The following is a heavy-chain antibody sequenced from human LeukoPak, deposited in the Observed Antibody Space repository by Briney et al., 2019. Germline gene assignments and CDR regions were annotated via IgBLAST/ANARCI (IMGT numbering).Heavy chain of an antibody. V-gene: IGHV1-69*13. CDR3: ASDVDTAMTHTD. J-gene: IGHJ4*02. Sequence: GASVKVSCKASGGTFSSYAISWVRQAPGQGLEWMGGIIPIFGTANYAQKFQGRVTITADESTSTAYMELSSLRSEDTAVYYCASDVDTAMTHTDWGQGTLVTVSS. D-gene: IGHD5-18*01. CDR1: GGTFSSYA. CDR2: IIPIFGTA.